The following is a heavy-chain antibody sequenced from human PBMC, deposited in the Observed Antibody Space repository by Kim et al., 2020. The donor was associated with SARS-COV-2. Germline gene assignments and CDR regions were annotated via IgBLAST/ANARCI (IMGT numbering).Heavy chain of an antibody. CDR1: GFTFSGSA. D-gene: IGHD6-13*01. CDR2: IRSKANSYAT. Sequence: GGSLRLSCAASGFTFSGSAMHWVRQASGKGLEWVGRIRSKANSYATAYAASVKGRFTISRDDSKNTAYLQMNSLKTEDTAVYYCTRPGYSSSWSDYWGQGTLVTVSS. CDR3: TRPGYSSSWSDY. J-gene: IGHJ4*02. V-gene: IGHV3-73*01.